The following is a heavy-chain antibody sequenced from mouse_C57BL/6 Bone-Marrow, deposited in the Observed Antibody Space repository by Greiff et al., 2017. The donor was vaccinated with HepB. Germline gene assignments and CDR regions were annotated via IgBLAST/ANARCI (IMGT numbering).Heavy chain of an antibody. Sequence: EAGGGLVQPKGSLKLSCAASGFSFNTYAMNWVRQAPGKGLEWVARIRSKSNNYATYYADSVKDRFTISRDDSESMLYLQMNNLKTEDTAMYYCVRHSYYYYFDYWGQGTTLTVSS. CDR3: VRHSYYYYFDY. CDR1: GFSFNTYA. V-gene: IGHV10-1*01. D-gene: IGHD1-1*01. J-gene: IGHJ2*01. CDR2: IRSKSNNYAT.